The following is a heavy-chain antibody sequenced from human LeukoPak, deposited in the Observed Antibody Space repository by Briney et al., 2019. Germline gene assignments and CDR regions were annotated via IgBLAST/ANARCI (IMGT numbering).Heavy chain of an antibody. V-gene: IGHV4-59*06. CDR1: GGSISNYW. CDR2: IYYSGST. J-gene: IGHJ4*02. D-gene: IGHD4-17*01. Sequence: SETLSLTCTVSGGSISNYWWSWIRQHPGKGLEWIGYIYYSGSTYYNPSLKSRVTISVDTSKNQFSLKLSSVTAADTAVYYCARVTTTTVTTGFDYWEQGTLVTVSS. CDR3: ARVTTTTVTTGFDY.